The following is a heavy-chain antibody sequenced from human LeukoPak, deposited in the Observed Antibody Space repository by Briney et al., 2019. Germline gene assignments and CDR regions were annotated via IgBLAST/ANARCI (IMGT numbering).Heavy chain of an antibody. CDR2: IYYSGST. CDR3: ARHGGYSYGVLEYFDY. J-gene: IGHJ4*02. Sequence: SETLSLTCAVYGGSFSGYYWSWIRQPPGKGLEWIGYIYYSGSTNYNPSLKSRVTISVDTSKNQFSLKLSSVTAADTAVYYCARHGGYSYGVLEYFDYWGQGTLVTVSS. D-gene: IGHD5-18*01. V-gene: IGHV4-59*08. CDR1: GGSFSGYY.